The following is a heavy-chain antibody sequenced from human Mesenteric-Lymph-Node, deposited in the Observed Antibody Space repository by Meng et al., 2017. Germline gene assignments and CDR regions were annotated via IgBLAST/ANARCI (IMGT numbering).Heavy chain of an antibody. Sequence: GESLKISCAASGFTFSSYGMHWVRQAPGKGLEWVGVIWYDGSKTIHADSVKGRFTISRDNSKNTLYLQMNGLTAEDTALYYCARTPGSSGYYVYWGQGTLVTVSS. CDR2: IWYDGSKT. CDR1: GFTFSSYG. CDR3: ARTPGSSGYYVY. D-gene: IGHD3-22*01. J-gene: IGHJ4*02. V-gene: IGHV3-33*01.